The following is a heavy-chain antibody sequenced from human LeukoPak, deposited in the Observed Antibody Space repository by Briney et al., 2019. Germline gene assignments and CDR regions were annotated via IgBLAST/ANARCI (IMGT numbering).Heavy chain of an antibody. CDR2: FNPSDFST. CDR3: VRDASGSPGY. Sequence: ASVKVSCKAFGYTFTKYSIHWVRQAPGQGLEWMGEFNPSDFSTKYAQNFQGRVTMTWDMSSSTVYMDLNSLTSDDTAVYFCVRDASGSPGYWGQGTQVTVSS. V-gene: IGHV1-46*01. CDR1: GYTFTKYS. J-gene: IGHJ4*02. D-gene: IGHD3-10*01.